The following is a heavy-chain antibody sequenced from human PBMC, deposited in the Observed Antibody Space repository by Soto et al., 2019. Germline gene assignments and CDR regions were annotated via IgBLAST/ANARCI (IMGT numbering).Heavy chain of an antibody. Sequence: GGSLRLSCAASGFTFSSYAMHWVRQAPGKGLEWVAVISYDGSNKYYADSVKGRFTISRDNSKNTLYLQMNSLRAEDTAVYYCARVHRGSGYYYFDYWGQGTLVTVSS. CDR1: GFTFSSYA. CDR2: ISYDGSNK. J-gene: IGHJ4*02. D-gene: IGHD3-22*01. V-gene: IGHV3-30-3*01. CDR3: ARVHRGSGYYYFDY.